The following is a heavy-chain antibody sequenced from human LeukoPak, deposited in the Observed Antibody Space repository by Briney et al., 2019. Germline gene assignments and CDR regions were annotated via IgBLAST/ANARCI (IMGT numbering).Heavy chain of an antibody. Sequence: ASVKVSCKASGYTFTSYGISWVRQAPGQGLEWMGWISAYNGNTNYAQNLQGRVTMTTDTSTSTAYMGLRSLRSDDTAVYYCASLDVLTGYPYFDYWGQGTLVTVSS. CDR3: ASLDVLTGYPYFDY. V-gene: IGHV1-18*01. CDR2: ISAYNGNT. D-gene: IGHD3-9*01. CDR1: GYTFTSYG. J-gene: IGHJ4*02.